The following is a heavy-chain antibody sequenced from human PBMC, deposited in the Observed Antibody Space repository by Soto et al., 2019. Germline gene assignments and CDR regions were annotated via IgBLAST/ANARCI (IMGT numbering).Heavy chain of an antibody. CDR3: ARTYYDILTGYSGDGMDV. CDR2: INPSGGST. J-gene: IGHJ6*02. Sequence: ASVKVSCKAFGYTFTDYYMYWVRQAPGQGLEWMGMINPSGGSTRYAQKFQGRVTMTRDTSISTAYMELSRLRSDDTAVYYCARTYYDILTGYSGDGMDVWGQGTTVTVSS. CDR1: GYTFTDYY. V-gene: IGHV1-46*01. D-gene: IGHD3-9*01.